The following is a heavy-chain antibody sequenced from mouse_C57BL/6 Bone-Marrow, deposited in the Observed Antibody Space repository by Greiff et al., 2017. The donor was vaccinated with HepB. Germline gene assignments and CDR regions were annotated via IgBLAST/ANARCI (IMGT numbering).Heavy chain of an antibody. CDR1: GYTFTSYW. V-gene: IGHV1-69*01. CDR2: IDPSDSYT. CDR3: ARSGETAQATAWFAY. J-gene: IGHJ3*01. D-gene: IGHD3-2*02. Sequence: VQLQQPGAELVMPGASVKLSCKASGYTFTSYWMHWVKQRPGQGLEWIGEIDPSDSYTNYNQKFKGKSTLTVDKSSSTAYMQISSLTSEDSAVYYCARSGETAQATAWFAYWGQGTLVTVSA.